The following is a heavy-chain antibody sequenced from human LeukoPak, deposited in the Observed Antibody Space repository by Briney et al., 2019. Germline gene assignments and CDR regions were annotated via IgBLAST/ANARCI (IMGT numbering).Heavy chain of an antibody. D-gene: IGHD1-26*01. Sequence: EASVKVSCKASGYTFTGYYMHWVRQAPGQGLEWMGWINPNSGGTNYAQKFQGRVTMTRDTSISTAYMELSRLRSDDTAVYYCARVLLVGAPGRYYFDYWGQGTLVTVSS. V-gene: IGHV1-2*02. CDR3: ARVLLVGAPGRYYFDY. CDR2: INPNSGGT. J-gene: IGHJ4*02. CDR1: GYTFTGYY.